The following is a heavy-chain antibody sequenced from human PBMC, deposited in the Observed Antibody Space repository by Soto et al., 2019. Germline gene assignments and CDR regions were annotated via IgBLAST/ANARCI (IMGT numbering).Heavy chain of an antibody. CDR1: RFTFSTYW. Sequence: EVQLVESGGGLVQPGGSLRLSCAASRFTFSTYWMHWVRQAPGKGLVWVSRMNSDGSRSDYADSVKGRFTISRDNARNTLYLQMNSLSAEDTAVYYCVRDGYPAWVYGVDVWGQGTTVTVSS. CDR3: VRDGYPAWVYGVDV. CDR2: MNSDGSRS. V-gene: IGHV3-74*01. J-gene: IGHJ6*02. D-gene: IGHD5-18*01.